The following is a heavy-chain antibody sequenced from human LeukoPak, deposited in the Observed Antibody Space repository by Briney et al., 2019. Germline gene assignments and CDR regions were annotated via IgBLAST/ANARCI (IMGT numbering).Heavy chain of an antibody. CDR2: ISAYNGNT. V-gene: IGHV1-18*01. J-gene: IGHJ3*02. CDR1: GYTFTSYD. CDR3: ARITMIVDAFDI. Sequence: ASVKVSCKASGYTFTSYDINWVRQAPGQGLEWMGWISAYNGNTNYAQKLQGRVTMTTDTSTSTAYMELRSLRSDDTAVYYCARITMIVDAFDIWGQGTMVTVSS. D-gene: IGHD3-22*01.